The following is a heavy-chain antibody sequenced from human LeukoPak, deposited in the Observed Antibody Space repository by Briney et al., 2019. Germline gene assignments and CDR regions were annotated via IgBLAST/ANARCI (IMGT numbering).Heavy chain of an antibody. V-gene: IGHV4-4*02. J-gene: IGHJ4*02. Sequence: SETQSLTCDVSGGSISNTNWWSWVRQPPGQGLEWIGEVSRAGQTNYNSSLNGRVTMSLDESSNQLSLKLTSVTAADTAIYYCSRESGAFCPFGYWGQGTLLIVPS. CDR1: GGSISNTNW. CDR2: VSRAGQT. CDR3: SRESGAFCPFGY. D-gene: IGHD1-26*01.